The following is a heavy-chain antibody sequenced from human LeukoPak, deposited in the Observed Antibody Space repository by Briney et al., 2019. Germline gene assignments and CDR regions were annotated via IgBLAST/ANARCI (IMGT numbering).Heavy chain of an antibody. CDR1: GFTFSSYS. J-gene: IGHJ3*02. Sequence: GGTLRLSCAASGFTFSSYSMNWVRHAPGKGLEWVSAISGSGGSTYYADSVKGRFTISRDNSKNTLYLQKNSLRAEDTAVYYCAKDRGNYGDQRAFDIWGQGTMVTVSS. CDR3: AKDRGNYGDQRAFDI. D-gene: IGHD4-17*01. V-gene: IGHV3-23*01. CDR2: ISGSGGST.